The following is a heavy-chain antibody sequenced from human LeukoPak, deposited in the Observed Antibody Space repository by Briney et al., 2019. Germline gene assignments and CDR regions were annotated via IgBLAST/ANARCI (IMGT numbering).Heavy chain of an antibody. D-gene: IGHD3-22*01. CDR3: ARHGSSGYSGLYGAFDI. V-gene: IGHV5-51*01. Sequence: PGESLKISCKGSGYSFTSYWIGWVRQMPGKGLEWMGIIYPGDSDTRYSPSFRGQVTISADKSISTAYLQWSSLKASDTAMYYCARHGSSGYSGLYGAFDIWGQGTMVTVSS. J-gene: IGHJ3*02. CDR1: GYSFTSYW. CDR2: IYPGDSDT.